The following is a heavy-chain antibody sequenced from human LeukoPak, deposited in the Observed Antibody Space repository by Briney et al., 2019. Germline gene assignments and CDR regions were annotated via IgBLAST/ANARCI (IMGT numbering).Heavy chain of an antibody. CDR2: IHYSGST. CDR1: GGSISSYY. Sequence: SETLSLTCTASGGSISSYYWSWIRQPPGKGLEWIGYIHYSGSTNYNPSPKRRGSITVDTTTNHFPLKLRSVTTADTAVYYCARHTVTTPFGMDVCGQASTVTVS. V-gene: IGHV4-59*01. D-gene: IGHD4-17*01. J-gene: IGHJ6*01. CDR3: ARHTVTTPFGMDV.